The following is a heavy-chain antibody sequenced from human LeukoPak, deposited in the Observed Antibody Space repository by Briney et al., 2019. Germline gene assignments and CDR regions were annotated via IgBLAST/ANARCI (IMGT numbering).Heavy chain of an antibody. CDR3: AAFGRDGYNNYFDY. Sequence: PSETLSLTCTVSGGSISSGGYYWSWIRQPPGKGLEWIGYIYHSGSTYYNPSLKSRVTISVDRSKNQFSLKLSSVTAADTAVYYCAAFGRDGYNNYFDYWGQGTLVTVSS. D-gene: IGHD5-24*01. J-gene: IGHJ4*02. V-gene: IGHV4-30-2*02. CDR2: IYHSGST. CDR1: GGSISSGGYY.